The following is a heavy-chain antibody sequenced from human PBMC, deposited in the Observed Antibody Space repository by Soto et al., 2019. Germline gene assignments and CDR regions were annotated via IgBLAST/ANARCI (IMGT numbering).Heavy chain of an antibody. Sequence: GGSLRLSCAASGFTFSTYAMNWVRQAPGKGLEWVSGISGSGGSTYYADSVKGRFTISRDNSKNTLHLQMNSLRAEDTAVYYCAKDLGSGTQAYYYYYMDVWGRGTTVTVSS. D-gene: IGHD3-10*02. V-gene: IGHV3-23*01. CDR2: ISGSGGST. CDR1: GFTFSTYA. CDR3: AKDLGSGTQAYYYYYMDV. J-gene: IGHJ6*03.